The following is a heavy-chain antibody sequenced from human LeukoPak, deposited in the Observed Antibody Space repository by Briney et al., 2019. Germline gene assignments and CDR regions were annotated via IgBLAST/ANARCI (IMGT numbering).Heavy chain of an antibody. CDR3: ARALTTVTTDCWFDP. J-gene: IGHJ5*02. Sequence: SETLSLTCTVSGGSISSYYWSWIRQPAGKGLGWIGRIYTSGSTNYNPSLKSRVTMSVDTSKNQFSLKLSSVTAADTAVYYCARALTTVTTDCWFDPWGQGTLVTVSS. CDR1: GGSISSYY. CDR2: IYTSGST. D-gene: IGHD4-17*01. V-gene: IGHV4-4*07.